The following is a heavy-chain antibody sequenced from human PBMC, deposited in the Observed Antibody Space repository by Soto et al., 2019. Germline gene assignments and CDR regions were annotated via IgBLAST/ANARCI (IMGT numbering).Heavy chain of an antibody. CDR3: ARGMRGYSGYDYRYYYYGMDV. J-gene: IGHJ6*02. D-gene: IGHD5-12*01. CDR1: GYTFTSYG. V-gene: IGHV1-18*01. Sequence: GASVKVSCKASGYTFTSYGISWVRQAPGQGLEWMGWISAYNGNTNYAQKLQGRVTMTTDTSTSTAYMELRSLRSDDTAVYYCARGMRGYSGYDYRYYYYGMDVWGQGTTVTVSS. CDR2: ISAYNGNT.